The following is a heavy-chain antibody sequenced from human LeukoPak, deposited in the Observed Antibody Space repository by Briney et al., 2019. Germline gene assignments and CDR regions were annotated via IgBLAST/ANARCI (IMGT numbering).Heavy chain of an antibody. V-gene: IGHV1-18*01. CDR1: GYTFTSYD. Sequence: ASVKVSCKASGYTFTSYDINWVRQATGQGLEWMGWISAYNGDTSYAQKLQGRVTMTTDTSTSTAYMELGSLGSDDTAVYYCARVGEYCTGISCLDYWSQGTLVTVSS. D-gene: IGHD2-2*01. CDR2: ISAYNGDT. CDR3: ARVGEYCTGISCLDY. J-gene: IGHJ4*02.